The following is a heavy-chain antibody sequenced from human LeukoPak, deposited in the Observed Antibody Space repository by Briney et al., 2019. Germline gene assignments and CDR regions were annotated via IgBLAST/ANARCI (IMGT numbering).Heavy chain of an antibody. CDR3: VKDPDIVVVPAALDY. D-gene: IGHD2-2*01. V-gene: IGHV3-23*01. CDR2: ISGSGGST. Sequence: GGSLRLSCAASGFTFSSYAMSWVRQAPGKGLEWVSAISGSGGSTYYADSVKGRFTISRDNSKNTLYLQMNSLRAEDTAVYYCVKDPDIVVVPAALDYWGQGTLVTVSS. CDR1: GFTFSSYA. J-gene: IGHJ4*02.